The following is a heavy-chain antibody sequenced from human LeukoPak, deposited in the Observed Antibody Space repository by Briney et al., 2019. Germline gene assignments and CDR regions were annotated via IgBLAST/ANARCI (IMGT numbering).Heavy chain of an antibody. Sequence: PGGSLRLSCAASGFMFSSYAMHWVRQAPGKGLEWVAAMSYDGNNKYYAGSVKGRFTISRDISKSTLYMQMTSPRTEDTAVYYCARVNDMQWLRTGLDYWGQGTLVTVSS. V-gene: IGHV3-30-3*01. D-gene: IGHD6-19*01. J-gene: IGHJ4*02. CDR2: MSYDGNNK. CDR1: GFMFSSYA. CDR3: ARVNDMQWLRTGLDY.